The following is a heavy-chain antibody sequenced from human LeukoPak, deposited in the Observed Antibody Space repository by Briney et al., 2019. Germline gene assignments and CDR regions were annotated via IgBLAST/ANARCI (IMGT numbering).Heavy chain of an antibody. CDR2: IYYSGST. J-gene: IGHJ3*02. Sequence: PSETLSLTCTVSGGSISSTSYYWGWIRQPPGKGLEWIGSIYYSGSTYYNPSLKSRVTISVDTSKNQFSLKLSSVTAADTAVYYCARDQWLLRGGDHDAFDIWGRGTMVTVSS. D-gene: IGHD6-19*01. CDR3: ARDQWLLRGGDHDAFDI. V-gene: IGHV4-39*07. CDR1: GGSISSTSYY.